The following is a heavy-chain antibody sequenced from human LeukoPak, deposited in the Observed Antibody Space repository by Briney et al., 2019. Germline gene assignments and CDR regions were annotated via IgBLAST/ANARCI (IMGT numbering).Heavy chain of an antibody. D-gene: IGHD3-3*01. Sequence: SETLSLTCTVSGGSISNYYWSWIRQPAGKGLEWIGRLSTSGSTNYNPSLQSRVNMSVDTSKNQFSLKLSSLTAADTAVYYCARDRSGNSGYYSAVDIWGRGTMVTVSS. J-gene: IGHJ3*02. V-gene: IGHV4-4*07. CDR2: LSTSGST. CDR3: ARDRSGNSGYYSAVDI. CDR1: GGSISNYY.